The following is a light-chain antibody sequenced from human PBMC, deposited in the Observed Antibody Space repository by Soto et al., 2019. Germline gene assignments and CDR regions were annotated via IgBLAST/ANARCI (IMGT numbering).Light chain of an antibody. J-gene: IGLJ3*02. CDR2: AVS. V-gene: IGLV2-14*01. Sequence: QSVLTQPASVSGSPGQSITISCTGTSSDIGAYNYVSWYQHHPGKAPKVMIYAVSNRPSGVSNRFSGSKSGNTASLTISGLQAEDEADYYCSSLASSSTPWVFGGGTKVTVL. CDR1: SSDIGAYNY. CDR3: SSLASSSTPWV.